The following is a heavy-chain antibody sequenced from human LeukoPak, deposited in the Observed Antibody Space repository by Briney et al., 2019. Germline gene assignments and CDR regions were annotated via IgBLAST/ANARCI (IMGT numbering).Heavy chain of an antibody. CDR3: ARDQGGGFDP. J-gene: IGHJ5*02. Sequence: SETLSLTCAVSGGSISSGGYSWSWIRQPPGKGLEWIGYIYHSGSTYYNPSLKSRVTISVDRFKSQFSLKLSSVTAADTAVYYCARDQGGGFDPWGQGTLVTVSS. CDR2: IYHSGST. V-gene: IGHV4-30-2*01. CDR1: GGSISSGGYS. D-gene: IGHD4-23*01.